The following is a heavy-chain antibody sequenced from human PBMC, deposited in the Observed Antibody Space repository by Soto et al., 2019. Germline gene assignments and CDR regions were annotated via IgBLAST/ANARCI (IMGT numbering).Heavy chain of an antibody. D-gene: IGHD6-13*01. V-gene: IGHV3-21*01. J-gene: IGHJ6*02. CDR3: AAYSSWSNYYYYYGMDV. CDR2: ISSSSSYI. Sequence: PGGSLRLFCAASGFTFSSYSMNWVRQAPGKGLEWVSSISSSSSYIYYADSVKGRFTISRDNAKNSLYLQMNSLRAEDTAVYYCAAYSSWSNYYYYYGMDVWGQGTTVTV. CDR1: GFTFSSYS.